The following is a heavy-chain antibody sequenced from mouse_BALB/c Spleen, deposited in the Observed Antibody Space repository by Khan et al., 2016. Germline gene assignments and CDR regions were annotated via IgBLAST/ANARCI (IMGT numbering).Heavy chain of an antibody. CDR3: ARRYYGSSLWYFDV. V-gene: IGHV3-2*02. CDR1: GYSITSDYA. J-gene: IGHJ1*01. Sequence: EVQLQESGPGLVKPSQSLSLTCTVTGYSITSDYAWNWIRQFPGNKLEWMGYISYSGSTSYNPSLKRRISITRDTSKNQFFLQLNSVTTEDTATYYCARRYYGSSLWYFDVWGAGTTVTVSS. D-gene: IGHD1-1*01. CDR2: ISYSGST.